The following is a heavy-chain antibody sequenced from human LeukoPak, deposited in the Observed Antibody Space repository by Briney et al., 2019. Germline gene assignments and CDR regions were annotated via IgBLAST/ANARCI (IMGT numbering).Heavy chain of an antibody. J-gene: IGHJ3*02. CDR2: IYTSGST. V-gene: IGHV4-61*02. CDR3: ARDRNYDFWSGYHGDAFDI. D-gene: IGHD3-3*01. CDR1: GGSISSGSYY. Sequence: KTSETLSLTCTVSGGSISSGSYYWSWIRQPAGKGLEWIGRIYTSGSTNYNPSLKSRVTISVDTSKNQFSLKLSSVTAADTAPYYCARDRNYDFWSGYHGDAFDIWGQGTMVTVSS.